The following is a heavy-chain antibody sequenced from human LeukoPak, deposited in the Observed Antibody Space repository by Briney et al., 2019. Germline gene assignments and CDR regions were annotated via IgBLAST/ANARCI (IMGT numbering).Heavy chain of an antibody. D-gene: IGHD2-21*01. V-gene: IGHV3-23*01. CDR2: ISGSGGNT. Sequence: GGSVRLFCAASVFTYSLSAMTGVRRSPGKGLEWVSLISGSGGNTYYADSVKGRFTISRDNSKNTLYLQMNSLRAEDTAVYHCAKDIQCTYWGQGTLVTVSS. CDR3: AKDIQCTY. J-gene: IGHJ4*02. CDR1: VFTYSLSA.